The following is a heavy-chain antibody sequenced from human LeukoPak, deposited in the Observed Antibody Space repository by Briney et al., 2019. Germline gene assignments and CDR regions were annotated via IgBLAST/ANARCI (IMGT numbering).Heavy chain of an antibody. V-gene: IGHV4-31*03. D-gene: IGHD5-12*01. Sequence: SSETLSLTCTVSGGSISSGGYYWSWIRQHPGKGLEWIGYIYYSGSTYYNPSLKSRVTISVDTSKNQFSLKLSSVTAADTAVYYCARHLAGYSGYDISHPYLWGRGTLVTVSS. CDR2: IYYSGST. CDR3: ARHLAGYSGYDISHPYL. CDR1: GGSISSGGYY. J-gene: IGHJ2*01.